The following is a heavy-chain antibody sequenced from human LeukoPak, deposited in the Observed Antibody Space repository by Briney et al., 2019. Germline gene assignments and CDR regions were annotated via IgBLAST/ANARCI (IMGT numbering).Heavy chain of an antibody. J-gene: IGHJ4*02. CDR1: GFNFRSYA. CDR3: ARDSPLKGYNSGWATNSFDF. D-gene: IGHD6-19*01. Sequence: GGSLRVSCAASGFNFRSYAMSWVRQAPGKGLEWVSTVPGGAVATYYADSVRGRHTISRDNSKNTLYLQMNSLRAEDTAVYYCARDSPLKGYNSGWATNSFDFWGQGTLVTVSS. V-gene: IGHV3-23*01. CDR2: VPGGAVAT.